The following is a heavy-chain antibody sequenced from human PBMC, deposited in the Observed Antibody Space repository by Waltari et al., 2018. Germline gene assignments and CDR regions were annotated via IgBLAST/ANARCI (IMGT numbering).Heavy chain of an antibody. CDR3: ARDGTPSYCSGGSCLQQIRDNDAVDI. V-gene: IGHV3-21*01. J-gene: IGHJ3*02. CDR1: GFTFSSYS. D-gene: IGHD2-15*01. CDR2: ISSSSSYI. Sequence: EVQLVESGGGLVKPGGSLRLSCAASGFTFSSYSMNWVRQAPGKGLEWVSSISSSSSYIYYADSVKGRFTISRDNAKNSLYLQMNSLRAEDTAVYYCARDGTPSYCSGGSCLQQIRDNDAVDIWGQGTMVTVSS.